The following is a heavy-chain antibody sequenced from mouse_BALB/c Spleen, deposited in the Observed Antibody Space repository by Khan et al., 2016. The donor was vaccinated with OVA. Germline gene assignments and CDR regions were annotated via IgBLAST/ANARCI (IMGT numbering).Heavy chain of an antibody. CDR3: SREGTYHGNYGAWFDY. D-gene: IGHD2-10*01. V-gene: IGHV1-4*01. CDR1: GYTFTSYT. CDR2: INPSNIYT. Sequence: QVQLKQSGAELARPGASVKMSCKASGYTFTSYTIHWEKQRPGQGLEWIGYINPSNIYTNYNQKFRDKATLTADKSSRTAYIQLSSLTSEDSAVYSCSREGTYHGNYGAWFDYWGQGTLVTVSA. J-gene: IGHJ3*01.